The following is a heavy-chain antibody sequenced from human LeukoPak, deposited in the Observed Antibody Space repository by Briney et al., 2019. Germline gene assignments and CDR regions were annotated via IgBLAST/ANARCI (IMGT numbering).Heavy chain of an antibody. CDR1: GYKLTNNW. J-gene: IGHJ5*02. D-gene: IGHD6-13*01. CDR2: IYPGYSDA. Sequence: GESLKISCKISGYKLTNNWIGWVRQVPGKGLEWMGLIYPGYSDAKYSSSFQGQVTLSVDASISTAYLQLSGLKASDTAIYYCVRFALTSSLDHWGQGTLVTVSS. CDR3: VRFALTSSLDH. V-gene: IGHV5-51*01.